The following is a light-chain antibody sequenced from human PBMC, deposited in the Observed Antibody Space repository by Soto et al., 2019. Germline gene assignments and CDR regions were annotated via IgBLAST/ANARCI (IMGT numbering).Light chain of an antibody. J-gene: IGKJ1*01. CDR2: GAS. Sequence: EIVMTQSPVTLSVSPGERATLSCRASQSVNSDLAWYQQKPGQAPRLLIYGASTRATGFPARFSGSGSGTEFTLTISSLQSEDFAVYYCQQYKKWPWTFGQGNKVEIK. CDR3: QQYKKWPWT. V-gene: IGKV3-15*01. CDR1: QSVNSD.